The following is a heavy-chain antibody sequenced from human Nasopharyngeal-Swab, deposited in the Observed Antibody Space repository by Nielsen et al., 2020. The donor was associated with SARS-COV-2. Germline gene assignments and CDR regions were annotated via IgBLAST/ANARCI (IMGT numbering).Heavy chain of an antibody. CDR1: GFTFSSYW. D-gene: IGHD1-26*01. CDR2: IKQDGSEK. Sequence: GESLKISYAASGFTFSSYWMSWVRQAPGKGLEWVANIKQDGSEKYYLDSVKGRFTISRDNAKNSLYLQMNSLRAEDTAIYFCARAVAGATNYWGQGTLVTVSS. CDR3: ARAVAGATNY. J-gene: IGHJ4*02. V-gene: IGHV3-7*03.